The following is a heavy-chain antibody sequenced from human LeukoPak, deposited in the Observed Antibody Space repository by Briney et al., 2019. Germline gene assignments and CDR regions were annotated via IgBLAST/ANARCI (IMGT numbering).Heavy chain of an antibody. D-gene: IGHD6-19*01. CDR3: VKVDPPIAVGAPGDAFDL. V-gene: IGHV1-18*01. CDR1: GYSFSTFG. J-gene: IGHJ3*01. Sequence: DSAKVSCKASGYSFSTFGITWVRQAPGQGLEWMAWISPYDDSTAYGQKFEGRVTMTRDTSTNTAYMELRSLTSDDTALYYCVKVDPPIAVGAPGDAFDLWGQGTMVIVSS. CDR2: ISPYDDST.